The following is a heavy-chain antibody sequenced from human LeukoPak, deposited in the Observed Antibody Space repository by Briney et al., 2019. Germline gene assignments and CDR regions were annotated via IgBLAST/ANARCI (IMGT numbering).Heavy chain of an antibody. CDR3: ARTTYYYGSGSYYTLSQITVGYYYGMDV. CDR2: IIPIFGTA. CDR1: GGTFSSYA. D-gene: IGHD3-10*01. J-gene: IGHJ6*02. Sequence: SVKVSCKASGGTFSSYAISWVRQAPGQGLEWMGGIIPIFGTANYAQKFQGRVTITTDESTSTAYMELSSLRSEDTAVYYCARTTYYYGSGSYYTLSQITVGYYYGMDVWGQGTTVTVSS. V-gene: IGHV1-69*05.